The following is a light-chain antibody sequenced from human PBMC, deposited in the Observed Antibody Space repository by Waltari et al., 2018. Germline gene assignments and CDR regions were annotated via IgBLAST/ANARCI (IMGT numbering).Light chain of an antibody. Sequence: TCRARQSISSYLSWYYQKTGTAPMLLLYCASRLQSGVLSRFSGSGSGTDFTHTISSLQPEDSATYDCQQTYSTPRTFGQGTKVEIK. CDR3: QQTYSTPRT. CDR1: QSISSY. CDR2: CAS. J-gene: IGKJ1*01. V-gene: IGKV1-39*01.